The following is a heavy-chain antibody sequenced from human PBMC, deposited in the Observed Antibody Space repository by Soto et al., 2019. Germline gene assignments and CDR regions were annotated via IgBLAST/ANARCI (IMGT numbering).Heavy chain of an antibody. CDR3: AVQDCSGGSCPFDP. CDR2: IYYSGST. D-gene: IGHD2-15*01. J-gene: IGHJ5*02. CDR1: GGSISSYY. Sequence: SETLSLTCTVSGGSISSYYWSWIRQPPGKGLEWIGYIYYSGSTNYNPSLKSRVTISVDTSKNQFSLKLSSVTAADTAVYYCAVQDCSGGSCPFDPWGQGTLVTVSS. V-gene: IGHV4-59*01.